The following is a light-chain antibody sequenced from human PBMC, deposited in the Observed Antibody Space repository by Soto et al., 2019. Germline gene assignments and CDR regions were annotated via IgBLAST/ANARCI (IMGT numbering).Light chain of an antibody. V-gene: IGKV3-15*01. CDR1: QTVSSD. CDR3: QEYDNWPPIT. CDR2: DAS. J-gene: IGKJ5*01. Sequence: EVVMTQSPATLSVSPGERATLSCRASQTVSSDLAWFQQRPGQAPRLLIYDASTRATAIAARFSGSGSGTEFTLTISGLEPEDFAIYYCQEYDNWPPITFGQGARPEIK.